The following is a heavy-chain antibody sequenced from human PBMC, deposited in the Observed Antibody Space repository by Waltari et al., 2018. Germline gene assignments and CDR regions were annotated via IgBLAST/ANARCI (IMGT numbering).Heavy chain of an antibody. D-gene: IGHD6-19*01. V-gene: IGHV4-59*01. CDR3: ARGEAVAFDY. CDR1: GGSISSYY. CDR2: IYYSGST. J-gene: IGHJ4*02. Sequence: QVQLQESGPGLVKPSETLSLTCTVSGGSISSYYWSWIRQPPGKGLEWIGYIYYSGSTNANPSLKSRVTISVDTSKNQFSLKLSSVTAADTAVYYCARGEAVAFDYWGQGTLVTVSS.